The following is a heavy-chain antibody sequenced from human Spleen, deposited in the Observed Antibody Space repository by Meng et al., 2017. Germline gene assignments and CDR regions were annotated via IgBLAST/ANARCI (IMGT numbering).Heavy chain of an antibody. CDR3: VRDENISLGKLFGDY. Sequence: QVQLVQPGAEVKEPGASVKVSCKPSGYPFPAYYIHWVRQAPGQGLEWMGHIIPTSGATLYAPRFQGRVSITADTSIGTAYVELSGLRSDDTAIYYCVRDENISLGKLFGDYWGQGTLVTVSS. J-gene: IGHJ4*02. D-gene: IGHD2-21*01. V-gene: IGHV1-2*06. CDR2: IIPTSGAT. CDR1: GYPFPAYY.